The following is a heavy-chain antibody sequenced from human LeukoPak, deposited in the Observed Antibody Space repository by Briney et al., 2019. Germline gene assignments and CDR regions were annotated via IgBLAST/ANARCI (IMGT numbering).Heavy chain of an antibody. CDR3: ARGRELLRGYFDY. V-gene: IGHV4-4*07. CDR2: MYITGST. D-gene: IGHD1-26*01. Sequence: SETLSLTCSVSGGSLSSYYWNWIRQPAGKGLEWIGHMYITGSTNYNPALKSRVSMSLDTSKNQFSLKLSSVTAADTAVYYCARGRELLRGYFDYWGQGTLVTVSS. CDR1: GGSLSSYY. J-gene: IGHJ4*02.